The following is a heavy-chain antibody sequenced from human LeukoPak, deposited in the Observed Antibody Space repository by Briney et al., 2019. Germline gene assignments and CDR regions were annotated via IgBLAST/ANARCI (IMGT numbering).Heavy chain of an antibody. J-gene: IGHJ3*02. CDR3: AFDGAAFDI. Sequence: ASVKVSCKASGYIFTGYYMHWVRQAPGQGLEWMGWINPIFGTANYAQKFQGRVTITADESTSTAYMELSSLRSEDTAVYYCAFDGAAFDIWGQGTMVTVSS. CDR2: INPIFGTA. D-gene: IGHD3-9*01. CDR1: GYIFTGYY. V-gene: IGHV1-69*13.